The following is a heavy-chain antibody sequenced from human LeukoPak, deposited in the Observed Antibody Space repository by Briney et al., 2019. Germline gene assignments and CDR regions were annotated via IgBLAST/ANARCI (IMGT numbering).Heavy chain of an antibody. D-gene: IGHD4-23*01. CDR2: IYSGGST. J-gene: IGHJ6*02. CDR1: GFTVSSNY. Sequence: AGGSLRLSCAASGFTVSSNYMSWVRQAPGKGLEWVSVIYSGGSTYYADSVKGRFTISRDNSKNTLYLQMNSLRAEDTAVYYCARDLTTVALDYYYYGMDVWGQGTTVTVSS. CDR3: ARDLTTVALDYYYYGMDV. V-gene: IGHV3-66*01.